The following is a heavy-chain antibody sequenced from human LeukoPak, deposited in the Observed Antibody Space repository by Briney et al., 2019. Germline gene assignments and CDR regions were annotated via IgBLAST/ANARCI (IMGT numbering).Heavy chain of an antibody. J-gene: IGHJ4*02. CDR2: IYYSGST. Sequence: SETLSLTCTVSGGSISSYYWSWIRQPPGKGLEWIGYIYYSGSTNYNPSLKSRVTISVDTSKNQFSLKLSSVTAADTAVYYCARHSTRGGDFDYWGQGTLVTVSS. V-gene: IGHV4-59*08. CDR1: GGSISSYY. D-gene: IGHD2-21*01. CDR3: ARHSTRGGDFDY.